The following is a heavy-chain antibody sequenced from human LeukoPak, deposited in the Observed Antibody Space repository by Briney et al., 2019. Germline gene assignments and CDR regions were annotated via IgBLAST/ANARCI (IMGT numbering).Heavy chain of an antibody. CDR2: INHSGST. V-gene: IGHV4-34*01. D-gene: IGHD3-22*01. J-gene: IGHJ4*02. CDR1: GGSFSGYY. CDR3: ARSVYYDSRFDY. Sequence: SETLSLTCVVYGGSFSGYYWRYIRQPPGKGLEWIGEINHSGSTNYNPSLKRRVTISVDTSKSQFSLRLSSVTAAETAVYYCARSVYYDSRFDYWGQGTLVTVSS.